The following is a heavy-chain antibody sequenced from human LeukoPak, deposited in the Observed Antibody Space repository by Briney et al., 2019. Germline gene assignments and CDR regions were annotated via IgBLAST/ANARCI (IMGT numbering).Heavy chain of an antibody. V-gene: IGHV4-39*07. CDR1: GGSISSSSYY. CDR2: IYYSGST. Sequence: KASETLSLTCTVSGGSISSSSYYWGWIRQPPGKGLEWIGSIYYSGSTYYNPSLKSRVTISVDTSKTQISLRLSSVTAADTAAYSCARMDSSYVMDVWGQGPTVTVS. CDR3: ARMDSSYVMDV. J-gene: IGHJ6*02.